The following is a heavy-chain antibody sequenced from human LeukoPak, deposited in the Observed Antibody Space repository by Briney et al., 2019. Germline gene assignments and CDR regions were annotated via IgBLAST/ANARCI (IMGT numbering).Heavy chain of an antibody. CDR2: LYTGGET. Sequence: PGGSLSLSCAASGFPVSNNYMIWVRQAPGKGLEWVSLLYTGGETNYADSVKGRFTISRDTSKNTVSLHMSSLRAEDTAVYYCARGFAPAYNFGVFDYWGQGTLVTVSS. CDR1: GFPVSNNY. V-gene: IGHV3-53*01. D-gene: IGHD5-18*01. CDR3: ARGFAPAYNFGVFDY. J-gene: IGHJ4*02.